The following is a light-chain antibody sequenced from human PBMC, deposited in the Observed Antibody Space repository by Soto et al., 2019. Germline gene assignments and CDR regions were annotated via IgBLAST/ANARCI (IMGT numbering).Light chain of an antibody. CDR3: LQHNNYPTIT. V-gene: IGKV1-17*01. J-gene: IGKJ5*01. CDR2: DAT. Sequence: DIQMTQSPSSLSASVGDRVTIACRASQGIRNDLAWYQQKPGKAPKRLIYDATSLQIGVPSRFSGSGSGTEFTLTISSLQPEDFATYYCLQHNNYPTITFGQGTRLEIK. CDR1: QGIRND.